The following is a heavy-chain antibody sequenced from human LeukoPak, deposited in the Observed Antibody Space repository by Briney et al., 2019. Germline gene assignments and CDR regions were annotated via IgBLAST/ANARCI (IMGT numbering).Heavy chain of an antibody. Sequence: GASVRVSCKASGYTFTSYGISWVRQAPGQGLEWMGWISAYNGNTNYAQKLQGRVTMTTDTSTTPAYMELRSLRSDDTAVYYCARDHCSSTSCPLTWFDPWGQGTLVTVSS. CDR1: GYTFTSYG. CDR2: ISAYNGNT. D-gene: IGHD2-2*01. CDR3: ARDHCSSTSCPLTWFDP. J-gene: IGHJ5*02. V-gene: IGHV1-18*01.